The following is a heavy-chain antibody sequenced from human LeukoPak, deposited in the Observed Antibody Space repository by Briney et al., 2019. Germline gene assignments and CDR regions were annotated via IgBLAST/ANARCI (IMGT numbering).Heavy chain of an antibody. Sequence: PGGSLRLSCAASGFPFNSYAMSWVRQAPGKGLVGVSGISRGGDITFYAVSVKGCFTISRDNSKKTLFLQMDNLRAEDTAVYYCAKDLGSSGWHLEYWGQGSMVTVSS. CDR1: GFPFNSYA. CDR2: ISRGGDIT. CDR3: AKDLGSSGWHLEY. J-gene: IGHJ4*02. D-gene: IGHD6-19*01. V-gene: IGHV3-23*01.